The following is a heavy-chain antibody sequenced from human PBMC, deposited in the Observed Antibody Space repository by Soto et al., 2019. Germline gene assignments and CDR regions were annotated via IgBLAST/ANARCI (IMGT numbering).Heavy chain of an antibody. J-gene: IGHJ6*02. CDR2: IWYDGSNK. V-gene: IGHV3-33*01. Sequence: GGSLRLSCAASGFTFSSYGMHWVRQAPGKGLEWVAVIWYDGSNKYYADSVKGRFTISRDNSKNTLYLQMNSLRAEDTAVYYCASIVLMVYANKRGGNYDYYGMDVWGQGTTVTVSS. CDR1: GFTFSSYG. D-gene: IGHD2-8*01. CDR3: ASIVLMVYANKRGGNYDYYGMDV.